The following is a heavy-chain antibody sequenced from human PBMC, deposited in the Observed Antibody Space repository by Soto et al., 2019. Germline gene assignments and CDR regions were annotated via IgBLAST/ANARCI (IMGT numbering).Heavy chain of an antibody. CDR3: ASPRGGSYRYYFDY. J-gene: IGHJ4*02. V-gene: IGHV1-69*13. D-gene: IGHD1-26*01. CDR2: IIPIFGTA. Sequence: ASVKVSCTASGGTFSSYAISWVRQAPGQGLEWMGGIIPIFGTANYAQKFQGRVTITADESTSTAYMELSSLRSEDTAVYYCASPRGGSYRYYFDYWGQGTLVTVSS. CDR1: GGTFSSYA.